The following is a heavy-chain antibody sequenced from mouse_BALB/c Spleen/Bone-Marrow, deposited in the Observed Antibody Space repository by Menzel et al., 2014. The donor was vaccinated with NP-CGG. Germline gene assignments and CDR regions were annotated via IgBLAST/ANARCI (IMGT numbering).Heavy chain of an antibody. D-gene: IGHD1-1*01. V-gene: IGHV5-17*02. CDR2: ISSGSSTI. CDR1: GFTFSSFG. J-gene: IGHJ2*01. Sequence: VQLKESGGGLVQPGGSRKLSCAASGFTFSSFGMHWVRQAPETGLEWVAYISSGSSTIYYADTVMGRFTISRDNPKNTLFLQMTSLRSEDTAMYYCARSGSSSGYFDYWGQGTTLTVSS. CDR3: ARSGSSSGYFDY.